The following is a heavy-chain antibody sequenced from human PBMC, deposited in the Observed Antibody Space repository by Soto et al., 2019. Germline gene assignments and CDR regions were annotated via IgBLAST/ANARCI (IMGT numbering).Heavy chain of an antibody. J-gene: IGHJ4*02. D-gene: IGHD3-3*01. CDR1: GFTFSSYG. Sequence: QVQLVESGGGVVQPGRSLRLSCAASGFTFSSYGMHWVRQAPGKGLEWVAVISYDGSNKYYADSVKGRFTISRDNSKNTLYLQINSLRAEDTAVYYCAKGAIRFLEWPGDYWGQGTLVTVSS. V-gene: IGHV3-30*18. CDR3: AKGAIRFLEWPGDY. CDR2: ISYDGSNK.